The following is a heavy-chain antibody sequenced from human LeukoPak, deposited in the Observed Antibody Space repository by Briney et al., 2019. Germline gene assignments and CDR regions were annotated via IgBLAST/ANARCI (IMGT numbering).Heavy chain of an antibody. V-gene: IGHV3-23*01. Sequence: GGSLRLSCAASGFTFSSYGMSWVRQAPGKRLEWVSAISGSGGSTYYADSVKGRFTISRDNSKNTLYLQMNSLRAEDTAVYYCAKDLSDYGDYSLWGQGTLVTVSS. CDR1: GFTFSSYG. D-gene: IGHD4-17*01. CDR3: AKDLSDYGDYSL. J-gene: IGHJ4*02. CDR2: ISGSGGST.